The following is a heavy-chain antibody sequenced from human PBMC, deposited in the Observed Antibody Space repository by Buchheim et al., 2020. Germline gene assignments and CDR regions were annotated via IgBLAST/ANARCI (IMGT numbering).Heavy chain of an antibody. V-gene: IGHV4-34*01. D-gene: IGHD3-10*01. CDR3: ASFWGSGSYPYYYGMDV. J-gene: IGHJ6*02. Sequence: QVQLQQWGAGLLKPSETLSLTCAVYGGSFSGYYWSWIRQPPGKGLEWIGEINHRGSTNYNPSLKSRVTISVDTTKNQFYLKLSSVIAADTAVYYCASFWGSGSYPYYYGMDVWGQGTT. CDR1: GGSFSGYY. CDR2: INHRGST.